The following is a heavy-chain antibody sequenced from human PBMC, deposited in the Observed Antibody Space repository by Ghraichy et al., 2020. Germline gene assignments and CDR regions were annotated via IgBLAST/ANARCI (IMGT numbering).Heavy chain of an antibody. V-gene: IGHV4-34*01. CDR3: ARRGNRGWFDP. CDR2: INHSGST. J-gene: IGHJ5*02. CDR1: GGSFSAYY. Sequence: SETLSLTCAVYGGSFSAYYWSWIRQPPGKGLEWIGEINHSGSTTYKSSLKSRVTISVDASKNQFSLKLSSVTAADTAVYYCARRGNRGWFDPWGQGTLVTVSS. D-gene: IGHD1-14*01.